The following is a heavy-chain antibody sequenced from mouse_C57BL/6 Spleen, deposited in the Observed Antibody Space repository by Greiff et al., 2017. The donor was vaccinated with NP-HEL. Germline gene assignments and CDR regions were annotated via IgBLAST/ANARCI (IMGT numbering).Heavy chain of an antibody. J-gene: IGHJ4*01. CDR1: GYTFTTYP. V-gene: IGHV1-47*01. Sequence: LQESGAELVKPGASVKMSCKASGYTFTTYPIEWMKQNHGKSLEWIGNFHPYNDDTKYNEKFKGKATLTVEKSSSTVYLELSRLTSDDSAVYYCARHYLGDYYAMDYWGQGTSVTVSS. D-gene: IGHD1-2*01. CDR2: FHPYNDDT. CDR3: ARHYLGDYYAMDY.